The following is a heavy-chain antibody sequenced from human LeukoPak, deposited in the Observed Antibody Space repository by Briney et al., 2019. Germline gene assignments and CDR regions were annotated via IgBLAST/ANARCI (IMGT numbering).Heavy chain of an antibody. CDR1: GFTFTTYW. V-gene: IGHV3-7*01. Sequence: VGSLRLSCAASGFTFTTYWMTWVRQAPGKGLEWVANINQHGSETYYVDPVKGRFIISRDNAKNSLFLQMDSLTGEDTAVYYCARGGLYRYGGTSGDYWGQGNLVTVSS. J-gene: IGHJ4*02. D-gene: IGHD5-18*01. CDR3: ARGGLYRYGGTSGDY. CDR2: INQHGSET.